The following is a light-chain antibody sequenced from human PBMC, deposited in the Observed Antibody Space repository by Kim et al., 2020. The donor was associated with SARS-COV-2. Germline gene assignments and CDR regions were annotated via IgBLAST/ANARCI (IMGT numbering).Light chain of an antibody. CDR1: SSNIGAGYD. CDR2: GNS. CDR3: QSYDSSLSGSV. V-gene: IGLV1-40*01. Sequence: QSVLTQPPSVSGDPGQRVTISCTGSSSNIGAGYDVHWYQQLPGTAPKLLIYGNSNRPSGVPDRFSGSKSGTSASLAITGLQAEDEADYYCQSYDSSLSGSVFGGETQLTVL. J-gene: IGLJ3*02.